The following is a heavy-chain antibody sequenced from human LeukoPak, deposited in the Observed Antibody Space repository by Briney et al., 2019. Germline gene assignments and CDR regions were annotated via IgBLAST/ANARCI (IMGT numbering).Heavy chain of an antibody. CDR1: GFTFSSYA. CDR2: VSGSGGST. J-gene: IGHJ4*02. V-gene: IGHV3-23*01. CDR3: AKDLDYYDSSTRFDY. D-gene: IGHD3-22*01. Sequence: PGGSLRLSCAASGFTFSSYAMSWVRQAPGKGLEWVSAVSGSGGSTYYADSVKGRFTISRDNSKNTLYLQMNSLRAEDTAVYCCAKDLDYYDSSTRFDYWGQGTLVTVSS.